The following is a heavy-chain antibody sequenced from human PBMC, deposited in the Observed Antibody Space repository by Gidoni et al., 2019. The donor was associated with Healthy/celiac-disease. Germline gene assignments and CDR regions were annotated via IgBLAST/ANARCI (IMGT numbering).Heavy chain of an antibody. D-gene: IGHD3-3*01. J-gene: IGHJ6*02. CDR2: ISYDGSNK. CDR3: ARDRGSYYDFWSGPGGYYYGMDV. V-gene: IGHV3-30-3*01. Sequence: KGLEWVAVISYDGSNKYYADSVKGRFTISRDNSKNTLYLQMNSLRAEDTAVYYCARDRGSYYDFWSGPGGYYYGMDVWGQGTTVTVSS.